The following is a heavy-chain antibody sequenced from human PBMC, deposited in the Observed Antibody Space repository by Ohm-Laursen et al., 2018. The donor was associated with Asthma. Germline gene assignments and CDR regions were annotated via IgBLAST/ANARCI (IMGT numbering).Heavy chain of an antibody. CDR1: GGSISSSNW. CDR2: IYHSGST. Sequence: PGTLSLTCAVSGGSISSSNWWSWVRQPPGKGLEWIGEIYHSGSTNYNPSLKSRVTISVDKSKNQFSLKLSSATAADTAVYYCARVDGDYRGWFDPWGQGTLVTVSS. V-gene: IGHV4-4*03. D-gene: IGHD4-17*01. CDR3: ARVDGDYRGWFDP. J-gene: IGHJ5*02.